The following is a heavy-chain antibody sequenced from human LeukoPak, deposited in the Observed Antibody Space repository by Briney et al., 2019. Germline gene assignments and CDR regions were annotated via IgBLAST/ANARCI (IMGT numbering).Heavy chain of an antibody. V-gene: IGHV4-34*01. CDR3: ARGLVVRGAPMFDP. D-gene: IGHD3-10*01. J-gene: IGHJ5*02. Sequence: GSLRLSCAASGFTFSSYAMSWVRQPPGKGLEWIGEINHSGSTNYNPSLKSRVTISVDTSKNQFSLKLSSVTAADTAVYYCARGLVVRGAPMFDPWGQGTLVTVSS. CDR1: GFTFSSYA. CDR2: INHSGST.